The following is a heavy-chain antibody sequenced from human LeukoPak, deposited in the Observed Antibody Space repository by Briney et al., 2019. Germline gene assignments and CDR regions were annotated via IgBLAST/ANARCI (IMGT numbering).Heavy chain of an antibody. CDR2: ISGSGGST. CDR1: GFTFSSYA. D-gene: IGHD2-2*01. J-gene: IGHJ4*02. Sequence: GGSLRLSCAASGFTFSSYAMSWVRQAPGKGLEWVSAISGSGGSTYYADSVKGRFTISRDNSKNMLYLQMNSRRAEDTAVYYCAKDAVPRIVVVPAANDYWGQGTLVTVSS. V-gene: IGHV3-23*01. CDR3: AKDAVPRIVVVPAANDY.